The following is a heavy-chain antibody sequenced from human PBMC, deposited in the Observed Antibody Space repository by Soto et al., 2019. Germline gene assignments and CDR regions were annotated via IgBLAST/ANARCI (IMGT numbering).Heavy chain of an antibody. J-gene: IGHJ4*02. CDR3: ARLYGSRGPFDY. D-gene: IGHD6-13*01. CDR2: IKHRGST. CDR1: GGSFSGYY. V-gene: IGHV4-34*01. Sequence: SETLSLTCAVYGGSFSGYYLSWIRQPPGKGLEWIGEIKHRGSTNYNPSLKSRVTISVDTSKNQFSLKLSSVTAADTAVYYCARLYGSRGPFDYWGQGTLVTVSS.